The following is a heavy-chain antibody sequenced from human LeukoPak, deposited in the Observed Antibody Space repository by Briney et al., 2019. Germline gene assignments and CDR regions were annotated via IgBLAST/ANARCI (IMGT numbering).Heavy chain of an antibody. Sequence: GGSLRLSCAASGFTVSTNYMSWVRQAPGKGLEWVSVIYSGGSTYYADSVKGRFTISRDNSKNTLYLQMNSLRAEDTAVYYCALNGRYYDSSPGGYFDYWGQGTLVTVSS. J-gene: IGHJ4*02. CDR3: ALNGRYYDSSPGGYFDY. CDR2: IYSGGST. V-gene: IGHV3-53*01. D-gene: IGHD3-22*01. CDR1: GFTVSTNY.